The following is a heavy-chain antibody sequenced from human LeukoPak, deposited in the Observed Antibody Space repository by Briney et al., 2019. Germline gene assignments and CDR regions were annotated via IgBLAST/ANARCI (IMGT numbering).Heavy chain of an antibody. V-gene: IGHV4-34*01. Sequence: PSETLSLTCAVYGGSFSGYYWSWIRQPPGKGLEWIGEINHSGSTNYNPSLKSRVTISVDTSKNQFSLKLSSVTAADTAMYYCARSNANYDILTGYFLYYYYYMDVWGKGTTVTIS. J-gene: IGHJ6*03. CDR1: GGSFSGYY. D-gene: IGHD3-9*01. CDR2: INHSGST. CDR3: ARSNANYDILTGYFLYYYYYMDV.